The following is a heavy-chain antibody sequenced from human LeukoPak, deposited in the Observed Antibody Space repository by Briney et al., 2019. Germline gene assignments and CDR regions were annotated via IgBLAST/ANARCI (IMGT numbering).Heavy chain of an antibody. V-gene: IGHV4-34*01. CDR3: ASYKGA. D-gene: IGHD3-10*01. J-gene: IGHJ5*02. CDR2: INHSGST. Sequence: SETLSLTCAVYGESFSGYYWSWIRQPPGKGLEWIGEINHSGSTNYNPSLKSRVTISVDTSKNQFSLKLSSVTAADTAVYYCASYKGAWGQGTLVTVSS. CDR1: GESFSGYY.